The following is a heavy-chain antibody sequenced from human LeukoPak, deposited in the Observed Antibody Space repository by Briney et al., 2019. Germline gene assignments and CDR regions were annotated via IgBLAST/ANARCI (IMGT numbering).Heavy chain of an antibody. Sequence: GGSLRLSCAASGFTFSSYWMSWVRQAPGKGLEWVANIKQDGSEKYYVDSVKGRFTISRDNAKNSLYLQMNSLRAEDTAVYYCARADSGYDYWDLDYWGQGTLVTVSS. J-gene: IGHJ4*02. V-gene: IGHV3-7*01. CDR3: ARADSGYDYWDLDY. CDR1: GFTFSSYW. D-gene: IGHD5-12*01. CDR2: IKQDGSEK.